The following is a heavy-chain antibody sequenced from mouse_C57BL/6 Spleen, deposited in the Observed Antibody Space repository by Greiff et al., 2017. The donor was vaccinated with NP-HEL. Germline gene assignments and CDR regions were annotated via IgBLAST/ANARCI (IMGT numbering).Heavy chain of an antibody. CDR2: IYPGSGST. Sequence: VQLQQPGAELVKPGASVKMSCKASGYTFTSYWITWVKQRPGQGLEWIGDIYPGSGSTNYNEKFKSKATLTVDTSSSTAYMQLSSLTSEDSAVYYCARSAFITTVVGKAWFAYWGQGTLVTVSA. CDR3: ARSAFITTVVGKAWFAY. D-gene: IGHD1-1*01. V-gene: IGHV1-55*01. CDR1: GYTFTSYW. J-gene: IGHJ3*01.